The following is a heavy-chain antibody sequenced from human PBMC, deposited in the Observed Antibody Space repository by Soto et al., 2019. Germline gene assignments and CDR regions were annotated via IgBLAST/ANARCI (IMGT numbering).Heavy chain of an antibody. CDR2: ISGSGGST. CDR1: GFTFSSYA. Sequence: EVQLLESGGGLVQPGGSLRLSCAASGFTFSSYAMSWGRQAHGKGLEWVSAISGSGGSTYYEDYVKGRFTISRDNSKNPLYLQMNSLRGEDRAVYYCAKDAYSSVYSWFDPWGQGTLVTVSS. V-gene: IGHV3-23*01. D-gene: IGHD6-19*01. CDR3: AKDAYSSVYSWFDP. J-gene: IGHJ5*02.